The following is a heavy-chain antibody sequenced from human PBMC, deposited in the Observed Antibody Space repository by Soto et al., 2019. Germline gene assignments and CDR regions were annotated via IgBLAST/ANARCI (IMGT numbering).Heavy chain of an antibody. V-gene: IGHV4-31*03. J-gene: IGHJ5*02. CDR2: IYVTGAV. CDR1: GVALNSGTYY. Sequence: SETLSLTCSVSGVALNSGTYYWSWIRQVPGKGLEWIGHIYVTGAVDYNPSLRDRITISQDTSERQFSLNLRLVTAADTAVYYCARLRIATNNYKWFDPWGQGTLVTDSS. CDR3: ARLRIATNNYKWFDP. D-gene: IGHD2-21*01.